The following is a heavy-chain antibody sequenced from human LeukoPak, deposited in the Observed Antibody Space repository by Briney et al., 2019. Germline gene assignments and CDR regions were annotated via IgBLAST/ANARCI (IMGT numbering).Heavy chain of an antibody. J-gene: IGHJ4*02. D-gene: IGHD6-13*01. Sequence: GGSLRLSCVVSGFSVRNNYVSWVRQAPGKGLEWVSVIYAGDTIHYADSVKGRFTISRDNSKNTVYLQMNSLRAEDTALYYCAKTGGIAAAHWGQGTLVTVSS. V-gene: IGHV3-66*01. CDR2: IYAGDTI. CDR3: AKTGGIAAAH. CDR1: GFSVRNNY.